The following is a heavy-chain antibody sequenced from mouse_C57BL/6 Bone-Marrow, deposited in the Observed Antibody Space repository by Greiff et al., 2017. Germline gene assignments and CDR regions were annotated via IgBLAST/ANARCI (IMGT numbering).Heavy chain of an antibody. J-gene: IGHJ4*01. CDR2: IAPEDGET. CDR3: ARGRFTTVVADYAMDY. Sequence: EVQLQQSGAELVKPGASVKLSCTASGFNIKDYYLHWVKRRTEQGLEWIGRIAPEDGETKYAPKFQGKAPITADTSSNTAYMQLSSLTSEDTAVYYCARGRFTTVVADYAMDYWGQGTSVTVSS. CDR1: GFNIKDYY. D-gene: IGHD1-1*01. V-gene: IGHV14-2*01.